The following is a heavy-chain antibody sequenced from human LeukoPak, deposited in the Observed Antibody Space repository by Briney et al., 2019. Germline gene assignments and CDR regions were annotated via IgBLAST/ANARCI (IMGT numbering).Heavy chain of an antibody. Sequence: GGSLRLSCAASGFTFSNYAMHWVRQAPGKGLEWVAVISYDGSNKYYADSVRGRFTISRDNSKNTLYLQMNSLRVEDTAVYYCAREPYSSGWYFSYYFDYWGQGTLVTVSS. CDR1: GFTFSNYA. CDR2: ISYDGSNK. J-gene: IGHJ4*02. V-gene: IGHV3-30-3*01. D-gene: IGHD6-19*01. CDR3: AREPYSSGWYFSYYFDY.